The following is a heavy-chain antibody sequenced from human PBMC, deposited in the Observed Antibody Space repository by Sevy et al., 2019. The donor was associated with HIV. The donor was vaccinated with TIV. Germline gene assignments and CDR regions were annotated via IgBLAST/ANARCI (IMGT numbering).Heavy chain of an antibody. CDR2: ISGSGGST. CDR1: GFTFSSYA. J-gene: IGHJ6*02. Sequence: GGSLRLSCAASGFTFSSYAMSWVRQAPGKGLEWVSAISGSGGSTYYADSVKGRFTISRDNSKNTLYLLMNSLRAEDTAVYYCAKSLRFLEWPPRCMDVWGQGTTVTVSS. D-gene: IGHD3-3*01. V-gene: IGHV3-23*01. CDR3: AKSLRFLEWPPRCMDV.